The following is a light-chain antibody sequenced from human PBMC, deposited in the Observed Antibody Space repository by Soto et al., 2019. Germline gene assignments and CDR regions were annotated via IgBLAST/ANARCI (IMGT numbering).Light chain of an antibody. CDR1: QSVSSN. CDR2: GAS. J-gene: IGKJ5*01. Sequence: EIVMTQSRATLSVSPGERATLSCSASQSVSSNLAWYQQKPGQAPRLLIYGASTRATGIPARFSGSGSGTEFTLTISSLQSEDFAVYYCQQYNNWPVTFGQGTRLEI. V-gene: IGKV3-15*01. CDR3: QQYNNWPVT.